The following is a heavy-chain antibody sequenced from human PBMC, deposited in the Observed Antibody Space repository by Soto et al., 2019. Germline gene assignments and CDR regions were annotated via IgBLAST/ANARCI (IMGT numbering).Heavy chain of an antibody. CDR3: AGDYCSSTSCSNFDY. CDR1: GYTFTSYY. J-gene: IGHJ4*02. Sequence: ASVKVSCKASGYTFTSYYMHWVRQAPGQGLEWMGIINPSGGSTSYAQKFQGRVTMTRDTSTSTVYMELSSLRSEDTAVYYCAGDYCSSTSCSNFDYWGQGTLVTVSS. V-gene: IGHV1-46*01. D-gene: IGHD2-2*01. CDR2: INPSGGST.